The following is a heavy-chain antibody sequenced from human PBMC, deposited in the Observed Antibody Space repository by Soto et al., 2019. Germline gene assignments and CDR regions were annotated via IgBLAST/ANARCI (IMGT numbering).Heavy chain of an antibody. CDR1: GGSFSGYY. D-gene: IGHD3-16*02. V-gene: IGHV4-34*01. CDR2: INHSGST. J-gene: IGHJ4*02. CDR3: ARGKLSDYVWGSYRYHFDY. Sequence: LSLTCAVYGGSFSGYYWSWIRQPPGEGLEWIGEINHSGSTNYNPSLKSRVTISVDTSKNQFSLKLSSVTAADTAVYYCARGKLSDYVWGSYRYHFDYWGQGTVVTVSS.